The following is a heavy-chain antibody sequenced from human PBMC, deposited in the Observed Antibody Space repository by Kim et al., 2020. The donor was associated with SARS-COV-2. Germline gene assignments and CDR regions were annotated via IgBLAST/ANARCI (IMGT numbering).Heavy chain of an antibody. V-gene: IGHV1-24*01. CDR1: GYTLTELS. J-gene: IGHJ4*02. CDR3: ATDYGASYSGRNFDY. Sequence: ASVKVSCKVSGYTLTELSMHWVRQAPGKGLEWMGGFDPEDGETIYAQKFQGRVTMTEDTSTDTAYMELSSLRSEDTAVYYCATDYGASYSGRNFDYWGQGTLVTVSS. D-gene: IGHD1-26*01. CDR2: FDPEDGET.